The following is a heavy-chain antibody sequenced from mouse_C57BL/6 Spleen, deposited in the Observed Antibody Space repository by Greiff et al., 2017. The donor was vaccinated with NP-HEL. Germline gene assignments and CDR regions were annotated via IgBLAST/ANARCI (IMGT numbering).Heavy chain of an antibody. CDR3: AIEGQLRPFDY. J-gene: IGHJ2*01. D-gene: IGHD3-2*02. CDR2: IHPSDSDT. V-gene: IGHV1-74*01. Sequence: QVQLQQPGAELVKPGASVKVSCKASGYTFTSYWMHWVKQRPGQGLEWIGRIHPSDSDTNYNQKFKGKATLTVDKSASTAYMQLSSLTSEDSAVYYCAIEGQLRPFDYWGQGTTLTVSS. CDR1: GYTFTSYW.